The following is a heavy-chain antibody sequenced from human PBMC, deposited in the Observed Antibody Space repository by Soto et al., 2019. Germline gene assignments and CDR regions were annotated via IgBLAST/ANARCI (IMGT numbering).Heavy chain of an antibody. J-gene: IGHJ5*02. D-gene: IGHD1-7*01. CDR2: IKSKTDGGTT. CDR1: GFTFSNAW. CDR3: TTDSGVYNWNYYPRRLNWFDP. Sequence: GGSLRLSCAASGFTFSNAWMSWVRQAPGKGLEWVGRIKSKTDGGTTDYAAPVKGRFTISRDDSKNTLYLQMNSLKTEDTAVYYCTTDSGVYNWNYYPRRLNWFDPWGQGTLVTVSS. V-gene: IGHV3-15*01.